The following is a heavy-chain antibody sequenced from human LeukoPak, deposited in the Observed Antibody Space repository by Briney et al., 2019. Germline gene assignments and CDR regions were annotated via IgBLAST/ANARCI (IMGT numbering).Heavy chain of an antibody. V-gene: IGHV1-18*01. CDR1: GYTFTSYG. J-gene: IGHJ4*02. CDR2: IRVYNGDT. CDR3: ATGYCSSTNCRIDY. Sequence: ASVKVSCKASGYTFTSYGISWVRQAPGQGLGWMGWIRVYNGDTNYAQKLQGRVTMTTDTSTSTAYMELRSLRSDDTAVYFCATGYCSSTNCRIDYWGQGTLVSVSS. D-gene: IGHD2-2*03.